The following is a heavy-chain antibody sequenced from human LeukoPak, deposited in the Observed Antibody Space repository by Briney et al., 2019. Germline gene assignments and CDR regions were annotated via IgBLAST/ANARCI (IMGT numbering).Heavy chain of an antibody. J-gene: IGHJ2*01. D-gene: IGHD7-27*01. Sequence: SETLSLTCAVYVGSFSDYYWTWIRQPPGQGLEWIGEINDGGSTNYNPSLRSRVTISVDTSKNQFSLRLSSVTAADTALYYCARGRGDRGWCFDLWGRGTLVTVSS. CDR3: ARGRGDRGWCFDL. CDR1: VGSFSDYY. CDR2: INDGGST. V-gene: IGHV4-34*01.